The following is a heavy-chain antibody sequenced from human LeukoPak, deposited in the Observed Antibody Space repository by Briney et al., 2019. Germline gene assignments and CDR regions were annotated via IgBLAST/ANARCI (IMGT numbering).Heavy chain of an antibody. CDR3: AKEMYYYDSSGHLDY. V-gene: IGHV3-30*18. CDR2: ISYDGSNK. D-gene: IGHD3-22*01. CDR1: GFTFSSYG. J-gene: IGHJ4*02. Sequence: GGSLRLSWAASGFTFSSYGMHWVRQAPGKGLEWVAVISYDGSNKYYADSVKGRFTISRDNSKNTLYLQMNSLRAEDTAVYYCAKEMYYYDSSGHLDYWGQGTLVPVSS.